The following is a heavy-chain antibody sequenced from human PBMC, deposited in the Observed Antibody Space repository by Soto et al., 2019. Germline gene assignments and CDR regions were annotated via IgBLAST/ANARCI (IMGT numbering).Heavy chain of an antibody. CDR2: IYHTGDT. CDR3: ARDTNSLDL. CDR1: SYSISSELF. V-gene: IGHV4-38-2*02. D-gene: IGHD2-8*01. J-gene: IGHJ5*02. Sequence: PSENLRLTCVVSSYSISSELFWAWIRQPPGKGLEWVGSIYHTGDTHYNPSLRSQVSMSVDTSKNHFSLRLTYLTAADTAVYFCARDTNSLDLWGQGILVTVS.